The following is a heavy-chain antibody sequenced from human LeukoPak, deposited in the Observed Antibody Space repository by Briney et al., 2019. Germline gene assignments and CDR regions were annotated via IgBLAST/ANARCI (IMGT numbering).Heavy chain of an antibody. Sequence: PGGSLRLSCAASGFTFDTYEMNWVRQAPGKGLEWVSYISSSGSTIYYANSVKGRFTISRDNAKNSLYLQMNTLRAEDTAVYYCARSDGIATAGPFDYWGQGTLVTVS. CDR2: ISSSGSTI. CDR3: ARSDGIATAGPFDY. J-gene: IGHJ4*02. D-gene: IGHD6-13*01. CDR1: GFTFDTYE. V-gene: IGHV3-48*03.